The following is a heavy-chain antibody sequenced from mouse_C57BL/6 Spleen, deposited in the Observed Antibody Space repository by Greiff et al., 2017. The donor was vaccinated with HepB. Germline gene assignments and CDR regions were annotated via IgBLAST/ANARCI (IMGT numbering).Heavy chain of an antibody. J-gene: IGHJ2*01. D-gene: IGHD2-3*01. V-gene: IGHV1-62-2*01. CDR3: ARHEGYDGYYVDYFDY. Sequence: VQLQQSGAELVKPGASVKPSCKASGYTFTEYTIHWVKQRSGQGLEWIGWFYPGSGSIKYNEKFKDKATLTADKSSSTVYMELSRLTSEDSAVYFCARHEGYDGYYVDYFDYWGQGTTLTVSS. CDR1: GYTFTEYT. CDR2: FYPGSGSI.